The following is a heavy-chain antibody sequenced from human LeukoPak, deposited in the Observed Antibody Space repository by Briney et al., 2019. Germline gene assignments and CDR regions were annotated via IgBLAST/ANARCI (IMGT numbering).Heavy chain of an antibody. V-gene: IGHV3-30*18. CDR2: MSYDGGNK. CDR3: AKDGSSSWYGEFDY. J-gene: IGHJ4*02. Sequence: GGSLRLSCAASGFTFSSYGMHWVRQAPGKGLEWVAVMSYDGGNKYYADSVKGRFTISRDNSKNTLYLQMDSLRGDDTAMYYCAKDGSSSWYGEFDYWGQGTLVTVSS. CDR1: GFTFSSYG. D-gene: IGHD6-13*01.